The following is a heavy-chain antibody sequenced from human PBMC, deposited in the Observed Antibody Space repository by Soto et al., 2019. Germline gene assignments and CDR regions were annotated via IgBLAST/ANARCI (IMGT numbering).Heavy chain of an antibody. V-gene: IGHV1-2*04. CDR1: GYPFTDYY. CDR3: ARTPNNGRAGVYGMDV. D-gene: IGHD1-26*01. Sequence: GASVKVSCKASGYPFTDYYMHWVRQAPGQGLEWMGWIDGDSGDTKYAQKFQDWVTMTRDTSINTAYMELSRLTSDDTAVYYCARTPNNGRAGVYGMDVWGQGTTVTVSS. J-gene: IGHJ6*02. CDR2: IDGDSGDT.